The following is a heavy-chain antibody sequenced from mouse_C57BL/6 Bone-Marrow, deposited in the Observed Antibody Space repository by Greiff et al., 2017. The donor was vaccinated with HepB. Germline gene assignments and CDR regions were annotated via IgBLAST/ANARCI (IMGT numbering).Heavy chain of an antibody. CDR2: ITYDGSN. Sequence: EVQVVESGPGLVKPSQSLSLTCSVTGYSITSGYYWNWIRQFPGNKLEWMGYITYDGSNNYNPSLKNRISITRDTSKNQFFLKLNSVTTEDTATYYCARRGNWFDYWGQGTTLTVSS. D-gene: IGHD4-1*01. CDR3: ARRGNWFDY. J-gene: IGHJ2*01. CDR1: GYSITSGYY. V-gene: IGHV3-6*01.